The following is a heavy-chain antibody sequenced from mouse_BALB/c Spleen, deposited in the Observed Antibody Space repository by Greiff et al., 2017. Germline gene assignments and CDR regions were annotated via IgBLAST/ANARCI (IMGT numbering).Heavy chain of an antibody. V-gene: IGHV2-9*02. Sequence: VKLMESGPGLVAPSQSLSITCTVSGFSLTSYGVHWVRQPPGKGLEWLGVIWAGGSTNYNSALMSRLSISKDNSKSQVFLKMNSLQTDDTAMYYCARGLRPLGYAMDYWGQGTSVTVSS. CDR1: GFSLTSYG. CDR3: ARGLRPLGYAMDY. J-gene: IGHJ4*01. CDR2: IWAGGST. D-gene: IGHD1-2*01.